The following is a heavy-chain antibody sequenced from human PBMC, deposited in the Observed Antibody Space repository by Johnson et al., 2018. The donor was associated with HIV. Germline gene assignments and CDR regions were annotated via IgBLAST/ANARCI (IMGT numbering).Heavy chain of an antibody. CDR2: MSYDGREK. CDR1: GFKFSDFA. V-gene: IGHV3-30*04. J-gene: IGHJ3*02. Sequence: QMLLVESGGGVVQPGRSLRLSCAASGFKFSDFAMHWVRQIPGKGLEWVAVMSYDGREKYYTDSGKGRFTISRDNSKNTLYLEMNSPRSEDTAVYFCARDLVSHWLNDAFAIWGQGTTVIVSS. CDR3: ARDLVSHWLNDAFAI. D-gene: IGHD3-9*01.